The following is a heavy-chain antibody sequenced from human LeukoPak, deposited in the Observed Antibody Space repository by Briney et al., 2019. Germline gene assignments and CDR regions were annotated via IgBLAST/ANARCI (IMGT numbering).Heavy chain of an antibody. V-gene: IGHV3-21*01. CDR3: ARDFMITFGGVPVAFDI. J-gene: IGHJ3*02. Sequence: GGSLRLSCAASGFTFSSYEMNWVRQAPGKGLEWVSSISSSSSYIYYADSVKGRFTISRDNAKNSLYLQMNSLRAEDTAVYYCARDFMITFGGVPVAFDIWGQGTMVTVSS. D-gene: IGHD3-16*01. CDR2: ISSSSSYI. CDR1: GFTFSSYE.